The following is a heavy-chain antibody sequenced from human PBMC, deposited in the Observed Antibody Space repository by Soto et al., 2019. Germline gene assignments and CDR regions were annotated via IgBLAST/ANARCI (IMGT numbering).Heavy chain of an antibody. Sequence: SETLSLTCSVSGDSMSSSSQYWGWIRQPPGKGLEWIGSIHYSGTSYYNPSLKSRVTIFVDTSKNQLSLKLSSVTAADTAVYYCARHWIAGSSIPWGQGTLVTVSS. J-gene: IGHJ5*02. CDR2: IHYSGTS. CDR3: ARHWIAGSSIP. V-gene: IGHV4-39*01. CDR1: GDSMSSSSQY. D-gene: IGHD2-21*01.